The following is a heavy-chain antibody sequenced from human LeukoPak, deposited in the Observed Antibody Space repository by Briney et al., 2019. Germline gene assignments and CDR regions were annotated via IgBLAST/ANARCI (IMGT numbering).Heavy chain of an antibody. Sequence: ASVKVSCKTSGYTFTHYVISWVRQAPGQGLEWMGRISPYNGNTKYAQKLQGRATMTTDTSTSTAYMELRSLRSDDTAVYSCARASTHRYNWKSGQLNDAFDIWGQGTMVTVSS. CDR2: ISPYNGNT. CDR1: GYTFTHYV. D-gene: IGHD1-20*01. J-gene: IGHJ3*02. V-gene: IGHV1-18*01. CDR3: ARASTHRYNWKSGQLNDAFDI.